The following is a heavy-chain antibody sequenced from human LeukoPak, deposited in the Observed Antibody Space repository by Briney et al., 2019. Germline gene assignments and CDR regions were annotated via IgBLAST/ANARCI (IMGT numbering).Heavy chain of an antibody. V-gene: IGHV1-18*01. Sequence: ASVKVSCKTSGYSETFYGITWVRQVAGQGLEWMGWISAQHGQTEYAPNSQDRVTMTTDTYTNTAYMELRSLRSDDTAVYYCAGSLGYCTSNVCYLKYWGQGTLVTVSS. CDR1: GYSETFYG. CDR3: AGSLGYCTSNVCYLKY. J-gene: IGHJ4*02. D-gene: IGHD2-8*01. CDR2: ISAQHGQT.